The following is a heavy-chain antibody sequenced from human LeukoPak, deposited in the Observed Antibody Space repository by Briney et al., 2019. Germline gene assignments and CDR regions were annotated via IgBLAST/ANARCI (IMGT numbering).Heavy chain of an antibody. CDR1: SGSISSGDYY. J-gene: IGHJ4*02. D-gene: IGHD1-20*01. CDR2: IYYSGST. Sequence: SETLSLTCTVSSGSISSGDYYWSWIRQPPGKGLEWIGYIYYSGSTYYNPSLKSRVTISVDTSKNQFSLKLSSVTAADTAVYYCARDNSPITGTDYWGQGTLVTVSS. V-gene: IGHV4-30-4*01. CDR3: ARDNSPITGTDY.